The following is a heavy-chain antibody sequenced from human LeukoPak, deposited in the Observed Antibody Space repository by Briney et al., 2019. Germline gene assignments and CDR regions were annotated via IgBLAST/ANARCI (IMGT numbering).Heavy chain of an antibody. V-gene: IGHV3-23*01. J-gene: IGHJ5*02. CDR2: ISATSGSI. D-gene: IGHD6-19*01. CDR3: APTRHRAGEWFDP. CDR1: GFTFSTYA. Sequence: GGSLRLSCAASGFTFSTYAMSWGREAPGKGLGWWSGISATSGSIYYAASVKGRFTTSRDNSKNTLYLQINSLRAEATAVYYCAPTRHRAGEWFDPWGQGTLVTVPS.